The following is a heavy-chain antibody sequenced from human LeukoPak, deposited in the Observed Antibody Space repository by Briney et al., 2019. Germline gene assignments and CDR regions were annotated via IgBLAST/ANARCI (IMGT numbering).Heavy chain of an antibody. CDR2: TNAGNGNT. V-gene: IGHV1-3*01. CDR1: GYTFSTYA. J-gene: IGHJ4*02. CDR3: ATRYNYNWGFDY. D-gene: IGHD5-18*01. Sequence: ASVKVSCKASGYTFSTYAMHWVRQAPGQRLEWMGWTNAGNGNTKYSQKSQGRVILTSDTSASTAYMELSSLRSEDTAVYYCATRYNYNWGFDYWGQGTLVTVSS.